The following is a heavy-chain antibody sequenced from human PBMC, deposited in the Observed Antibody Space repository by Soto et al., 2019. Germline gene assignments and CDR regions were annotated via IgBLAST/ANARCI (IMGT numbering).Heavy chain of an antibody. D-gene: IGHD3-3*01. Sequence: GASVKVSCKASGYTFTSYDINWVRQATGQGLERMGWMNPNSGNTGYAQKFQGRVTMTRNTSISTAYMELSSLRSEDTAVYYCARGVYDFWSGYLPSDYWGQGTLVTVSS. J-gene: IGHJ4*02. V-gene: IGHV1-8*01. CDR2: MNPNSGNT. CDR1: GYTFTSYD. CDR3: ARGVYDFWSGYLPSDY.